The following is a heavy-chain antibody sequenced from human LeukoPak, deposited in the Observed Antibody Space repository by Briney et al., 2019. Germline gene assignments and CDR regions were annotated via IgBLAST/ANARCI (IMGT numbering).Heavy chain of an antibody. CDR3: AREGHTLTTVGA. Sequence: SETLSLTCTVSGGPISSGGYYWSWIRQPAGKGLEWIGRIYTSGSTNYNPSLKSRVTISVDTSKNQFSLKLSSVTAADTAVYYCAREGHTLTTVGAWGQGTLVTVSS. D-gene: IGHD4-23*01. CDR1: GGPISSGGYY. V-gene: IGHV4-61*02. J-gene: IGHJ5*02. CDR2: IYTSGST.